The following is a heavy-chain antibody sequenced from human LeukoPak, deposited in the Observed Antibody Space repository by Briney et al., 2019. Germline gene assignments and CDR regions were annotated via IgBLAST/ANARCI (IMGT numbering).Heavy chain of an antibody. V-gene: IGHV4-34*01. CDR2: INHSGST. J-gene: IGHJ6*04. D-gene: IGHD1-1*01. CDR3: ARAHTRSVQLDRRTAQGGYYGMDV. Sequence: SETLSLTCAVYGGSFGGYYWNWIRQPPGKGLEWIGEINHSGSTNYNPSLKSRVTISVDTSKNQFSLKLSSVTAADTAVYYCARAHTRSVQLDRRTAQGGYYGMDVWGKGTTVTVSS. CDR1: GGSFGGYY.